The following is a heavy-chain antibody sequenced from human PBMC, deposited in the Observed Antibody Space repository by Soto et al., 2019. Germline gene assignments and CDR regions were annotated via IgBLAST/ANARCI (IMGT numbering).Heavy chain of an antibody. V-gene: IGHV3-48*02. D-gene: IGHD6-19*01. CDR3: ARDGYRSGWYPFPIAY. Sequence: GGSLRLSCAASGFTFSSYSMNWVRQAPGKGLEWVSYISSSSSTIYYADSVKGRFTISRDNAKNSLYLQMNSLRDEDTAVYYCARDGYRSGWYPFPIAYWGQGTLVTVSS. CDR1: GFTFSSYS. CDR2: ISSSSSTI. J-gene: IGHJ4*02.